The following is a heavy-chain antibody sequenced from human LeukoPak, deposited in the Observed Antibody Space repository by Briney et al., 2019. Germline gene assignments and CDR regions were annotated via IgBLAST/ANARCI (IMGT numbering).Heavy chain of an antibody. Sequence: GGSLRLSCAVSGFTVSSNYMSWVRQAPGKGLEWVSVIYSGGSTYYADSVKGRFTISRDNSKNTLYLQMNSLRAEDTAVYYCAIDSGSYLDAFDIWGQGTMVTVSS. V-gene: IGHV3-53*01. D-gene: IGHD1-26*01. J-gene: IGHJ3*02. CDR3: AIDSGSYLDAFDI. CDR1: GFTVSSNY. CDR2: IYSGGST.